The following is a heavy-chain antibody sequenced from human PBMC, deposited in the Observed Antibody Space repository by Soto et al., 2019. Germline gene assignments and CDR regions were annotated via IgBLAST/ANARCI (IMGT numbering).Heavy chain of an antibody. J-gene: IGHJ4*02. D-gene: IGHD3-22*01. CDR3: AKARSVLKYYYDSSGYYPTYYFDY. CDR1: GFTFSSYA. CDR2: ISGSGGST. Sequence: GGSLRLSCAASGFTFSSYAMSWVRQAPGKGLEWVSAISGSGGSTYYADSVKGRFTISRDNSKNTLYLQMNSLRAEDTAVYYCAKARSVLKYYYDSSGYYPTYYFDYWGQGTLVTVSS. V-gene: IGHV3-23*01.